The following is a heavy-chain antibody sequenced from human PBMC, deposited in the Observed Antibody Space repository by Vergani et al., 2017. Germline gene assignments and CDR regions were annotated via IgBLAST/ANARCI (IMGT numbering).Heavy chain of an antibody. Sequence: QVQLVQSGAEVKKPGSSVKVSCKASGGTFSSYSINWVRQAPGQGLEWMGGIIPIFGTANYAQKFQGRVTITADESTSTAYMELSSLRSEDTAMYYCASAGLMTTVPQGFQHWGQGTLVTVSA. CDR3: ASAGLMTTVPQGFQH. J-gene: IGHJ1*01. D-gene: IGHD4-17*01. CDR2: IIPIFGTA. CDR1: GGTFSSYS. V-gene: IGHV1-69*13.